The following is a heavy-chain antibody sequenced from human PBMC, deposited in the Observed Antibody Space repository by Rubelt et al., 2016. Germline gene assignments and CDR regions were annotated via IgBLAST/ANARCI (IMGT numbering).Heavy chain of an antibody. D-gene: IGHD6-13*01. CDR3: ARIIAAAGYYYYGMDV. J-gene: IGHJ6*02. V-gene: IGHV4-34*01. CDR2: INHSGST. Sequence: GLEWIGEINHSGSTNYNPSLKSRVTISVDTSKNQFSLKLSSVTAADTAVYYCARIIAAAGYYYYGMDVWGQGTTVTVSS.